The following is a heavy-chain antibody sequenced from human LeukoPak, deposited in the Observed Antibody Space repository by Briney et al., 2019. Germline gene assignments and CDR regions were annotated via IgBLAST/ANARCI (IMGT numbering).Heavy chain of an antibody. CDR2: MNPNSGNT. Sequence: ASVKVSCKASGYPFTSYDINWVRQATGQGHEWMGWMNPNSGNTGYAQKFQGRVTMTRNTSISTAYMELSSLRSEDTAVYYCARGDSSGYNFDYWGQGTLVTVSS. D-gene: IGHD3-22*01. CDR3: ARGDSSGYNFDY. V-gene: IGHV1-8*01. CDR1: GYPFTSYD. J-gene: IGHJ4*02.